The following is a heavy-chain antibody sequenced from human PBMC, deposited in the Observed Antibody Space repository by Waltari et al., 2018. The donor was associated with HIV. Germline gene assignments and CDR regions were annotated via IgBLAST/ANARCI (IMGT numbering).Heavy chain of an antibody. V-gene: IGHV1-8*02. CDR3: ARRTGFAGTTLSF. CDR1: GYIFTSYD. Sequence: QVQLVQSGAEVKKPGASVRVSCKASGYIFTSYDLNWVRQASGQGPEWMGWMNPTSANTGYGQKFQGRVTMTRNNSISTAYMELSSLRSEDTAVYYCARRTGFAGTTLSFWGQGTLVTVSS. J-gene: IGHJ4*02. D-gene: IGHD1-1*01. CDR2: MNPTSANT.